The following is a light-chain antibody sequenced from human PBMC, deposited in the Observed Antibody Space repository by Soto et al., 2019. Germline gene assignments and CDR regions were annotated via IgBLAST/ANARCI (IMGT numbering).Light chain of an antibody. CDR3: QQYGSSPRT. V-gene: IGKV3-20*01. CDR2: GAS. CDR1: QSVSSNY. Sequence: EIVLTQSPGTLSLSPGEGATLPCRASQSVSSNYLAWHQHRPGQAPRLLIYGASSRATGIPDRFSGSGSGTDFTLTISRLEPEDFAVYYCQQYGSSPRTFGQGTKVDIK. J-gene: IGKJ1*01.